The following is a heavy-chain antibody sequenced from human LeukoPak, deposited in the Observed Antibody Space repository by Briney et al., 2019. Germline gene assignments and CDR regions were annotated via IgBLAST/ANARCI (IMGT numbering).Heavy chain of an antibody. V-gene: IGHV3-23*01. Sequence: GGSLRLSCTGSGFTFSSYAMSWVRQAPGKGLEWVSAISGSGGSTYYADSVKGRFTISRDNSKNTLYLQMNSLRAEDTAVYYCAKDYSGLLLDYYGMDVWGQGTTVTVPS. CDR3: AKDYSGLLLDYYGMDV. CDR1: GFTFSSYA. J-gene: IGHJ6*02. CDR2: ISGSGGST. D-gene: IGHD2-21*02.